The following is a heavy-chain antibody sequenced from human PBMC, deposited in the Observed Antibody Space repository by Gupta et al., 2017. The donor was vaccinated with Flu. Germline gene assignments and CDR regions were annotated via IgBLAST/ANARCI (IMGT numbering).Heavy chain of an antibody. CDR3: ARDLVNVGLRYFDWLYDAFDI. CDR1: GFTFSSYG. V-gene: IGHV3-33*01. J-gene: IGHJ3*02. Sequence: QVQLVESGGGVVQPGRSLRLSCAASGFTFSSYGMHWVHQAPGTGLEWVAVIWYDGSNKYYADSVKGRFTISRDNSKNTLYLQMNSLRAEDTAVYYCARDLVNVGLRYFDWLYDAFDIWGQGTMVTVSS. CDR2: IWYDGSNK. D-gene: IGHD3-9*01.